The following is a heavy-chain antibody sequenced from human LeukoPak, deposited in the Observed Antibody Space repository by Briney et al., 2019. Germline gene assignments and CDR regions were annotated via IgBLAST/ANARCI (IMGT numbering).Heavy chain of an antibody. V-gene: IGHV4-39*01. CDR2: IYYSGST. CDR1: GGSISSSSYY. D-gene: IGHD2/OR15-2a*01. J-gene: IGHJ5*02. Sequence: SETLSLTCTVSGGSISSSSYYWGWIRQPPGKGLEWIGSIYYSGSTYYNPSLKSRVTISVDTSKNQFSLNLTSVTAADTAVYYCARGPSATWVHELPRTNWFDPWGQGTLVTVSS. CDR3: ARGPSATWVHELPRTNWFDP.